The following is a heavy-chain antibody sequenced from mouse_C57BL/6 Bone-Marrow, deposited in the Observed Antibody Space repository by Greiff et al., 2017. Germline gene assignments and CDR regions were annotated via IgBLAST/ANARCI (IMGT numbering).Heavy chain of an antibody. CDR2: IWSDGST. D-gene: IGHD1-1*01. CDR1: GFSLTSYG. J-gene: IGHJ4*01. Sequence: QVQLKESGPGLVAPSQSLSITCTVSGFSLTSYGVHWVRQPPGKGLEWLVVIWSDGSTTYNSALKSRLSISKDNSKSQVFLKMNSLQTDDTAMYYCARAPLTTVVATDAMDYCGQGTSVTVSS. V-gene: IGHV2-6*03. CDR3: ARAPLTTVVATDAMDY.